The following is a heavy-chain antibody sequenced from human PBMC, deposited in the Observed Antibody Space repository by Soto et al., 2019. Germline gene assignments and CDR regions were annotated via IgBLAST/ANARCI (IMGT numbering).Heavy chain of an antibody. J-gene: IGHJ3*02. CDR1: GFTFSSYA. CDR3: AKVGVWDVGANTGLDI. Sequence: GGSLRLSCAASGFTFSSYAMSWVRQAPGKGLEWVSAISGSGGSTYYADSVKGRLTISRDNSKNTLYLQMNSLRAEDSAVYSCAKVGVWDVGANTGLDICGQGTMVTVSS. D-gene: IGHD1-26*01. V-gene: IGHV3-23*01. CDR2: ISGSGGST.